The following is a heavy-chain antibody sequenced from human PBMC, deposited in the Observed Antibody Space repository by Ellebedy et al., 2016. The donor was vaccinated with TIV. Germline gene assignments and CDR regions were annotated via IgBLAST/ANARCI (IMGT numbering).Heavy chain of an antibody. CDR1: GFTFSNYG. CDR3: ARDLRWDWSGHSIDY. D-gene: IGHD3-3*01. Sequence: GESLKISCAASGFTFSNYGMHWVRQAPGKGLEWVSYISGSGGMRDNADSVKGRFTISRTNAKNSMYLQLNSLRAEDTAVYYCARDLRWDWSGHSIDYWGQGSLVTVSS. V-gene: IGHV3-48*04. CDR2: ISGSGGMR. J-gene: IGHJ4*02.